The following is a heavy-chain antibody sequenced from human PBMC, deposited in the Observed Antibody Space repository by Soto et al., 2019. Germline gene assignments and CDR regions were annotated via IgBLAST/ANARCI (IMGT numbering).Heavy chain of an antibody. CDR3: GKISHVYGEPPPPFDY. Sequence: QVQLVESGGGLVKPGGSLRLSCAASGFTFSDYYMSWIRQAPGKGLEWVSYISSSGSTIYYADSVKGRFTISRDNAKNSLDLQINSLKARDKGVYYWGKISHVYGEPPPPFDYWGQGTLVTVSS. J-gene: IGHJ4*02. V-gene: IGHV3-11*01. CDR1: GFTFSDYY. CDR2: ISSSGSTI. D-gene: IGHD4-17*01.